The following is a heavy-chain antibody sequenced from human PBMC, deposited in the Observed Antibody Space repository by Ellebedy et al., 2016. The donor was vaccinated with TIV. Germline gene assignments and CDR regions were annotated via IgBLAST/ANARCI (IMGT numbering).Heavy chain of an antibody. CDR1: GGTFSSYA. CDR3: ARGWSQQTYYYYYGMDV. CDR2: IIPIFGTA. Sequence: SVKVSXXASGGTFSSYAISWVRQPPGQGLEWMGGIIPIFGTANYAQKFQGRVTITADESTSTAYMELNSLRSEDTAMYYCARGWSQQTYYYYYGMDVWGQGTTVTVSS. V-gene: IGHV1-69*13. D-gene: IGHD6-13*01. J-gene: IGHJ6*02.